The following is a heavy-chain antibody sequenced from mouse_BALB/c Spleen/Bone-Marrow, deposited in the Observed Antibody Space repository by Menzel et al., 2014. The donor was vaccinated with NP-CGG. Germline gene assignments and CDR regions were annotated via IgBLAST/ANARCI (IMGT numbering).Heavy chain of an antibody. J-gene: IGHJ3*01. D-gene: IGHD2-1*01. V-gene: IGHV1-9*01. CDR1: GYTFSSYW. CDR3: ARNGNSPAWFAY. CDR2: VLPGSGST. Sequence: QVTLKECGAELMKPGASVKISCKATGYTFSSYWIEWVKQRPGHGLEWIGEVLPGSGSTNYNEKFKGKATFTADTSSNTAYMKLSSLTSEDSAVYYGARNGNSPAWFAYWGQGTLVTVSA.